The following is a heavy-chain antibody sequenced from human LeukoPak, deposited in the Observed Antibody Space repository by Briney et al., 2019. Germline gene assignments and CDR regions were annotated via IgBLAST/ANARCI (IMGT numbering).Heavy chain of an antibody. V-gene: IGHV3-66*01. J-gene: IGHJ3*02. CDR1: GFTFNNYA. CDR3: ARGLTVGATGVWAFDI. CDR2: MYRVGNT. D-gene: IGHD1-26*01. Sequence: PGGSLRLSCAASGFTFNNYAVSWVRQAPGKGLEWVSVMYRVGNTYYADFVKGRFTISRDNFKNTLHLQMNSLRVEDTALYYCARGLTVGATGVWAFDIWGQGTMVTVSS.